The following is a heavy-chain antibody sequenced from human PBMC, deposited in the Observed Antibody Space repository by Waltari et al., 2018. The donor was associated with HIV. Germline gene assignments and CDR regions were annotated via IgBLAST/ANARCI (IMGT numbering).Heavy chain of an antibody. CDR1: GGSLSGYH. V-gene: IGHV4-34*01. Sequence: VQVHQWGAGLLKPSETLSLTCAVYGGSLSGYHWNWIRQPPGKGLEWIGEINHSGITHYTPSLKSRVTISIDTSKNQFSLKLTSVTAADTAVYYCAISEAVAALIDYWGQGTLVTVSS. D-gene: IGHD6-13*01. CDR2: INHSGIT. CDR3: AISEAVAALIDY. J-gene: IGHJ4*02.